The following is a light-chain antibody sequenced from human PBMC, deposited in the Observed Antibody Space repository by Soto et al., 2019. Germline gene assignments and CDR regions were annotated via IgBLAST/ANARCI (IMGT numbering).Light chain of an antibody. CDR1: QSVSSGY. J-gene: IGKJ4*01. CDR2: GAS. Sequence: EIVLTQSPGTLSLSPGERGTLSCRASQSVSSGYLAWYQQKPGQAPRLLIYGASSRATGIPARFSGSGSGTEFTLTISSLQSEDFAVYYCQQYNNWPPLTFGGGTKVDNK. CDR3: QQYNNWPPLT. V-gene: IGKV3-15*01.